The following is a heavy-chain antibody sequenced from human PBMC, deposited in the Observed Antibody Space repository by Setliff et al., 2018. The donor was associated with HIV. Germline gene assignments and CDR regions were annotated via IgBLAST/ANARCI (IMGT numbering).Heavy chain of an antibody. V-gene: IGHV3-30*01. Sequence: PGGSLRLSCAASGFSFSTYAMHWVRQPPGKGLEWVAQISYDGSNKFYADSVKGRFTTSRDNSKNTLYLHMDSLRAEDTAVYYCARDRDDSSGSYFDYWGQGTLVTVSS. J-gene: IGHJ4*02. CDR1: GFSFSTYA. D-gene: IGHD3-22*01. CDR2: ISYDGSNK. CDR3: ARDRDDSSGSYFDY.